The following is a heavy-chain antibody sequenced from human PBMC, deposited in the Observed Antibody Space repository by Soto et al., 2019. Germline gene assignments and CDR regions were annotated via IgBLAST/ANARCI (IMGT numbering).Heavy chain of an antibody. CDR1: GGSFSGYY. Sequence: QVRLQQWGAGLLKPSETLSLTCAVYGGSFSGYYWSWIRQPPGKGLEWIGEINHSGSTNYNPSLKSRVTISVDTSKNQFSLKLSSVTAADTAVYYCARAFYYYDSSPFDYWGQGTLVTVSS. J-gene: IGHJ4*02. V-gene: IGHV4-34*01. CDR3: ARAFYYYDSSPFDY. D-gene: IGHD3-22*01. CDR2: INHSGST.